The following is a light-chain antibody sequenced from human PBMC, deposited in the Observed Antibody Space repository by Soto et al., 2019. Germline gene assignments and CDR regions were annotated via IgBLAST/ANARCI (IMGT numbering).Light chain of an antibody. CDR3: QQRSSWPRA. CDR1: QNINTY. V-gene: IGKV3-11*01. Sequence: EIVLTQSPATLSLSLGERATLSCRASQNINTYLVWYQQKPGQAPRLLIYDASKRATGIPDRFSGSGSGTDFTLTISSLGPEDFALYYCQQRSSWPRAFGGGTKVDI. CDR2: DAS. J-gene: IGKJ4*01.